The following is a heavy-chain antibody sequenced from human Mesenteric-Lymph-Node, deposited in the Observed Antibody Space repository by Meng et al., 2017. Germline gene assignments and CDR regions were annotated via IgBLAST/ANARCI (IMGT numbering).Heavy chain of an antibody. D-gene: IGHD5-12*01. CDR3: ARDLGVATSIAGFVY. J-gene: IGHJ4*02. V-gene: IGHV4-30-4*01. CDR1: GGSISSGDYY. Sequence: QVQLQESGPGLVKPSQTLSLICTVSGGSISSGDYYWSWIRQPPGKGLEWIGYIYYSGRTYDKPSLKSRVTISVDTSKNQFSLRLSSVTAADTAVYYCARDLGVATSIAGFVYWGQGTLVTVSS. CDR2: IYYSGRT.